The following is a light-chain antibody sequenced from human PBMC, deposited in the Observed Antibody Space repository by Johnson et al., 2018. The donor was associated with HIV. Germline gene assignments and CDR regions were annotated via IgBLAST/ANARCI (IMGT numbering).Light chain of an antibody. CDR2: ENN. V-gene: IGLV1-51*02. J-gene: IGLJ1*01. CDR3: GTWDSSLSAGV. Sequence: QSVLTQPPSVSAAPGQKVTISCSGSTYNIGNNYVSWYQQLPGTAPTLLIYENNKRPSGIPDRFSASKSGTSATLGITGLQTGDEADYYCGTWDSSLSAGVFGTGTKVTVL. CDR1: TYNIGNNY.